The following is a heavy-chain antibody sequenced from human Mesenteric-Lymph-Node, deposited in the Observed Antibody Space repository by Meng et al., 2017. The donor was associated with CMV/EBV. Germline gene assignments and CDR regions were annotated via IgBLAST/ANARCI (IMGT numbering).Heavy chain of an antibody. Sequence: SETLSLTCTVSGGSISSGDNYWSWIRQPPGKGLEWIGYIYNSGSTYCNPSLKSRVTISVDTSKNQFSLKLTSVTAADTAVYYCARKSELYSWFDPWGQGTLVTVSS. CDR1: GGSISSGDNY. CDR3: ARKSELYSWFDP. V-gene: IGHV4-30-4*08. J-gene: IGHJ5*02. D-gene: IGHD2-8*01. CDR2: IYNSGST.